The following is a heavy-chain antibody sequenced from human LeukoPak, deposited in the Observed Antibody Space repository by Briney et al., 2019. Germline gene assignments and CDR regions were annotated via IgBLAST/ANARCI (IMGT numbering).Heavy chain of an antibody. CDR2: IGDSGSST. V-gene: IGHV3-23*01. CDR3: AKLPPRVVPSANYYFDY. CDR1: GFTFSSYA. Sequence: GRSLRLSCAASGFTFSSYAMSWVRQAPGKGLEWVSAIGDSGSSTYYADSVKGRFTLSRDNSKNTLYLQMNILRAEDTAVYYCAKLPPRVVPSANYYFDYWGQGTLVTVCS. J-gene: IGHJ4*02. D-gene: IGHD2-2*01.